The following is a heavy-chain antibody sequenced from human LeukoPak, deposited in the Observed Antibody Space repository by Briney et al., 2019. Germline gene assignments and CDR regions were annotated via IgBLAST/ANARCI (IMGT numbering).Heavy chain of an antibody. V-gene: IGHV1-18*01. D-gene: IGHD3-22*01. J-gene: IGHJ4*02. CDR1: GYTFTSYG. CDR3: ARDNKYYYDSSGYYAY. Sequence: ASVKVSCKASGYTFTSYGIGWVRQAPGQGLEWMGWISGYNGNTNYVQKLQGRVTMTTDTSTSTAYMELRSLRSDDTAVYYCARDNKYYYDSSGYYAYWGQGTLVTVSS. CDR2: ISGYNGNT.